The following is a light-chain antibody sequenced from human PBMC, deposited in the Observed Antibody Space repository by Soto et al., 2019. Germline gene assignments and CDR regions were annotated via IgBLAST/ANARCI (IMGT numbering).Light chain of an antibody. CDR2: EAS. CDR1: HDISTF. Sequence: PSLLSASIGDRVTITCRASHDISTFLAWYQQKPGKAPKLLIYEASTLQSGVPSRFSGSGAGTEFTLTISGLLPEDFAAYHCQQLYTLPFTFGQGTRLEIK. CDR3: QQLYTLPFT. V-gene: IGKV1-9*01. J-gene: IGKJ5*01.